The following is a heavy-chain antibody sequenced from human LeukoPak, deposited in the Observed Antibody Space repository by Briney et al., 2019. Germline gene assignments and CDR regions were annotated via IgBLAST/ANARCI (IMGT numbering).Heavy chain of an antibody. CDR1: GFTFSSYW. J-gene: IGHJ5*02. Sequence: PGGSLRLSCAVSGFTFSSYWMSWVRQAPGKGLEWVANINEDGSGKYYMDSVEGRFTISRDNAKNSLYLQMNSLRAEDTAIYYCMRSEVGRNWFDPWGQGTLVTVSS. CDR3: MRSEVGRNWFDP. V-gene: IGHV3-7*03. D-gene: IGHD3-3*01. CDR2: INEDGSGK.